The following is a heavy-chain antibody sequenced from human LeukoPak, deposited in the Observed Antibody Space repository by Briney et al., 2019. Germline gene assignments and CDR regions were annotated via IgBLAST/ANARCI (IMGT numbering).Heavy chain of an antibody. V-gene: IGHV1-69*13. D-gene: IGHD6-6*01. CDR2: VIPIYGTA. Sequence: GASVKVSCKASGGTFSSNAISWVRQAPGQGLEWMGGVIPIYGTANYAQKFQGRVTITADESTSTTYMELSSLRSEDTAVFYCARGPKKMSVEARPEWFFDLWGRGTLVTVSS. J-gene: IGHJ2*01. CDR1: GGTFSSNA. CDR3: ARGPKKMSVEARPEWFFDL.